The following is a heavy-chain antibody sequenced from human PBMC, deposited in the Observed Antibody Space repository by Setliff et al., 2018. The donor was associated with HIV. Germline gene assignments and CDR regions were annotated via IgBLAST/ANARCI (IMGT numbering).Heavy chain of an antibody. CDR1: GGTISGYY. Sequence: SETLSLTCTVSGGTISGYYWSWIRQPPGEGLEWIGYIFSSGSTNYNPSLKSRVTISLDTSKNQFSLKLTSVAAADTAVYYCASAGSGTRAPPRYWGQGTLVTVSS. V-gene: IGHV4-59*01. D-gene: IGHD1-1*01. CDR3: ASAGSGTRAPPRY. CDR2: IFSSGST. J-gene: IGHJ4*02.